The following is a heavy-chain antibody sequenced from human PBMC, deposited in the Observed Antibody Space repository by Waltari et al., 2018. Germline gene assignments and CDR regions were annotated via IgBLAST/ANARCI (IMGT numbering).Heavy chain of an antibody. CDR3: ARHLTAPWISLWLNYFDY. CDR1: GGSIGNRTYQ. Sequence: HLQLQESGPGLVKPSETLSLTCTVPGGSIGNRTYQSGWVRQPPGKGPEWIASIYYNGNTWYNPSLRSRVTISKDTSKNQFSLQLTSMTAADSAMYYCARHLTAPWISLWLNYFDYWGQGTLATVSS. J-gene: IGHJ4*02. CDR2: IYYNGNT. V-gene: IGHV4-39*07. D-gene: IGHD5-18*01.